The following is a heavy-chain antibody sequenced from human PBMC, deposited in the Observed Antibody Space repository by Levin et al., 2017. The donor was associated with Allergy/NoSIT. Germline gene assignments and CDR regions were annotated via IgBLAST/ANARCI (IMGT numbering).Heavy chain of an antibody. CDR1: GFTFSSYA. Sequence: GGSLRLSCAASGFTFSSYAMHWVRQAPGKGLEWVAVISYDGSNKYYADSVKGRFTISRDNSKNTLYLQMNSLRAEDTAVYYCARDLHRPYYYGSGSLGYRVGRYAFDIWGQGTMVTVSS. CDR3: ARDLHRPYYYGSGSLGYRVGRYAFDI. V-gene: IGHV3-30-3*01. D-gene: IGHD3-10*01. CDR2: ISYDGSNK. J-gene: IGHJ3*02.